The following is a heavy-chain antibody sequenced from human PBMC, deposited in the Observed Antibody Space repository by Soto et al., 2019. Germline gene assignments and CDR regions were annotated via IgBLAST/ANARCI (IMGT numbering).Heavy chain of an antibody. V-gene: IGHV3-23*01. CDR2: ISGSGGST. Sequence: EVQLLESGGGLVQPGGSLRLSCTASGFTFSSYAMSWVRQAPGKGLEWVSAISGSGGSTYYADSVKGRFTISRDNSKNTLYLQMNSLRAEDTAVYYCAKDFGKGRGRIAVAGTTDYWGQGTLVTVSS. CDR3: AKDFGKGRGRIAVAGTTDY. J-gene: IGHJ4*02. D-gene: IGHD6-19*01. CDR1: GFTFSSYA.